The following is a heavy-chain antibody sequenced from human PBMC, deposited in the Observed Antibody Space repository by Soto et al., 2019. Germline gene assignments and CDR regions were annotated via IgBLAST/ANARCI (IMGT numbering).Heavy chain of an antibody. J-gene: IGHJ4*02. Sequence: EVQLLESGGGLVQPGGSLRLSCAASGFSFSDYSMTWVRQTPGRGLEWVSTLTPAGTTFYSDSVKGRFTISRDNSKNTLYLQMNSLRAEDTAVYYCAKQGDHYGDYVAGYWGQGTLVTVSS. V-gene: IGHV3-23*01. CDR2: LTPAGTT. D-gene: IGHD4-17*01. CDR1: GFSFSDYS. CDR3: AKQGDHYGDYVAGY.